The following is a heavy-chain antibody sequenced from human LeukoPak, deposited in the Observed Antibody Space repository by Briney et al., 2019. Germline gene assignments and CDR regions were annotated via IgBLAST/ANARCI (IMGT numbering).Heavy chain of an antibody. V-gene: IGHV4-39*07. J-gene: IGHJ3*02. CDR2: IYSSGSA. CDR3: ARSDGYGLVGI. CDR1: GASISSGSNY. D-gene: IGHD3-10*01. Sequence: PSETLSLTSSASGASISSGSNYWGWIRQPPGKTLERIGSIYSSGSAYYNPSLKSRVIIIIDTPKNHFSLTLSSVTAADTAVYYCARSDGYGLVGIWGQGTMVTVSS.